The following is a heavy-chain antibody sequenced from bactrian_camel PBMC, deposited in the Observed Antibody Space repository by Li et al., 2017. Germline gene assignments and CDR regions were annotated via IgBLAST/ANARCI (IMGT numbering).Heavy chain of an antibody. V-gene: IGHV3S54*01. CDR1: GYTLPMN. D-gene: IGHD8*01. J-gene: IGHJ4*01. CDR3: AANDYWSDDAMRGDEFEYKY. Sequence: QLVESGGDSVQAGESLRLSCVASGYTLPMNMGWFRRLPGQEREWVAALYTGGGRPYYAGSVKGRFTVSRDNAKNTLYLQMRGLKSEDTATYYCAANDYWSDDAMRGDEFEYKYWGQGTQVTVS. CDR2: LYTGGGRP.